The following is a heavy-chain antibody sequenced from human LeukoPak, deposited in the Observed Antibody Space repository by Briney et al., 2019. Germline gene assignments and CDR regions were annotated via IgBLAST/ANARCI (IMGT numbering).Heavy chain of an antibody. CDR2: ISGSGGST. CDR1: GFTFSSYA. J-gene: IGHJ3*02. Sequence: PGWSLRLSCAASGFTFSSYAMSWVRQAPGKGLEWVSAISGSGGSTYYADSVKGRFTISRDNSKNTLYLQMNSLRAEDTAVYYCAKKGVYYYGSGSYYNDAFDIWGQGTMVTVSS. D-gene: IGHD3-10*01. CDR3: AKKGVYYYGSGSYYNDAFDI. V-gene: IGHV3-23*01.